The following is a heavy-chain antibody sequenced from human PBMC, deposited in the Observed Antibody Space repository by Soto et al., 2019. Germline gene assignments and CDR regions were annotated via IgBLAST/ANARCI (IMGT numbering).Heavy chain of an antibody. Sequence: QVQLVESGGGVVPPGRSLRLSCAASGFTFSSYGMHWVRQAPGKGLEWVAVISYDGSNKYYADSVKGRFTISRDNSKNTLYLQMNTLRAEDTAVYYCARAVAGTHSFDYWGQGTLVTVSS. D-gene: IGHD6-19*01. J-gene: IGHJ4*02. CDR2: ISYDGSNK. V-gene: IGHV3-30*03. CDR1: GFTFSSYG. CDR3: ARAVAGTHSFDY.